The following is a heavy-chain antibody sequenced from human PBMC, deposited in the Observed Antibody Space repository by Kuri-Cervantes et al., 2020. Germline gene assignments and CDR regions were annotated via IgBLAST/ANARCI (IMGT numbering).Heavy chain of an antibody. V-gene: IGHV3-21*01. J-gene: IGHJ6*03. CDR1: GFTFSSYS. D-gene: IGHD5-12*01. Sequence: GGSLRLSCAASGFTFSSYSMNWVRQAPGKGLEWVSSISSSSSYIYYADSVKGRFTISRDNAKNSLYLQMNSLRAEDTAVYYCARDFGYSGYDFPSYYMDVWGKGTTVTVSS. CDR2: ISSSSSYI. CDR3: ARDFGYSGYDFPSYYMDV.